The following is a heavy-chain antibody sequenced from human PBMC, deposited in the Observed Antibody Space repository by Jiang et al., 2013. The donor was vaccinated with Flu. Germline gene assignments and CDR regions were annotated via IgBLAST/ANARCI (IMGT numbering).Heavy chain of an antibody. Sequence: YYADSVKGRFTISRDNSKNTLYLQMNSLRAEDTAVYYCAKTSSSLDSFDPWGQGTLVTVSS. V-gene: IGHV3-23*05. CDR3: AKTSSSLDSFDP. J-gene: IGHJ5*02. D-gene: IGHD6-6*01.